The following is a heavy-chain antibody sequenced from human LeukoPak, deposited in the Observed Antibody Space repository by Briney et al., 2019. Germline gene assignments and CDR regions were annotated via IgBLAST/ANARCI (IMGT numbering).Heavy chain of an antibody. D-gene: IGHD2-21*02. J-gene: IGHJ6*02. CDR3: SRDSLSSCGGDCYSGLDV. V-gene: IGHV3-74*01. Sequence: PGGSLRLSCAASGFTFSNYWMQWVRQAPGEALMWVSRIKSDGSSTTYADSVKGRFTISRDNAKNTLYLQMNSLRAEDTAVYYCSRDSLSSCGGDCYSGLDVWGQGTTVTVSS. CDR2: IKSDGSST. CDR1: GFTFSNYW.